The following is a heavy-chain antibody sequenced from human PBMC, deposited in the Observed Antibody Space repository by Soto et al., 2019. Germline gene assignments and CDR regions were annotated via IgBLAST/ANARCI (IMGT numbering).Heavy chain of an antibody. Sequence: QVQLVQSGPEVKMPGASVKVSCKSSGYIFTAYGLAWLRQAPGQRPEWMGWVSTNDDRTNYAQKFQGRVTMTTDRSTTTTSTELRSLRPDDTAVYYCARELNTESSAYYSFAFWGQGTLVTVSS. CDR1: GYIFTAYG. V-gene: IGHV1-18*01. CDR2: VSTNDDRT. D-gene: IGHD3-22*01. CDR3: ARELNTESSAYYSFAF. J-gene: IGHJ4*02.